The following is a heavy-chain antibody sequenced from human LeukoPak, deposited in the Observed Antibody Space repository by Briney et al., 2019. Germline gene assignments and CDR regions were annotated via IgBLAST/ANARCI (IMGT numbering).Heavy chain of an antibody. V-gene: IGHV1-46*01. CDR2: INPSGGNT. CDR1: GYTFTSYY. D-gene: IGHD2-2*02. Sequence: WASVKVSCKASGYTFTSYYMHWVRQAPGQGLEWMGIINPSGGNTNYAQKLQGRVTMTTDTSTSTAYMELRSLRSDDTAVYYCARDVVVPAAIPSPFDYWGQGTLVTVSS. CDR3: ARDVVVPAAIPSPFDY. J-gene: IGHJ4*02.